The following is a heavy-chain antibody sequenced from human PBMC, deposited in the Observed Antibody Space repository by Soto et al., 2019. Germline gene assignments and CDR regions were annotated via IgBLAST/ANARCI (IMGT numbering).Heavy chain of an antibody. D-gene: IGHD2-21*01. J-gene: IGHJ4*02. CDR2: IIPIFGTA. V-gene: IGHV1-69*13. CDR3: ARASYSLAEGYYFDY. CDR1: GCTFSSSA. Sequence: SSVKVSRKASGCTFSSSAISWLRHAPGQGLEWMGGIIPIFGTANYAQKFQGRVTITADESTSTAYTELSSLRSEDTAVYYCARASYSLAEGYYFDYWGQGTLVTVSS.